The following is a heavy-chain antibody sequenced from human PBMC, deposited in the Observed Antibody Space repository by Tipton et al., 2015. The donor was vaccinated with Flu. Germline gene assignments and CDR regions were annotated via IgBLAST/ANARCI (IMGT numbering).Heavy chain of an antibody. D-gene: IGHD2-2*03. CDR2: IIPIFGTA. J-gene: IGHJ4*02. Sequence: QSGPEVKKPGSSVKVSCKASGGTFSSYAISWVRQAPGQGLEWMGGIIPIFGTANYAQKFQGRVTITADESTSTAYMELSSLRSEDTAVYYCAREGPAVVVPMDIVVVPAAIGLGPLGYWGQGTLVTVSS. CDR1: GGTFSSYA. CDR3: AREGPAVVVPMDIVVVPAAIGLGPLGY. V-gene: IGHV1-69*01.